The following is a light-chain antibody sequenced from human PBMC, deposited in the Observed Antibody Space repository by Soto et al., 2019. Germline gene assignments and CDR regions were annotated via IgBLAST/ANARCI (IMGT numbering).Light chain of an antibody. Sequence: DIQMTQSPSTLSASVGDRVTITCRASQSISTWVAWYQQKPGKAPKLLIYDASRLQSGVPRRVSGSGSGTEFTLTINSPQPDDFATYYCQQYDTYPWTFGQGTKV. CDR1: QSISTW. CDR2: DAS. CDR3: QQYDTYPWT. J-gene: IGKJ1*01. V-gene: IGKV1-5*01.